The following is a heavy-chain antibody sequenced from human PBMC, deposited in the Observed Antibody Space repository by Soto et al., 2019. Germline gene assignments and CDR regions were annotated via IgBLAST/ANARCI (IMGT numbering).Heavy chain of an antibody. CDR3: SRDDSPDYGSF. CDR1: GFFFGTYS. D-gene: IGHD4-17*01. Sequence: PGGSLRLACGTSGFFFGTYSMNWVRQAPGKGLEWVSSISSDGSHIYYADALRGRFTISRDNAKNSLFLQMNDLKAEDSAVYFCSRDDSPDYGSFWGQGTPVTVSS. CDR2: ISSDGSHI. J-gene: IGHJ4*02. V-gene: IGHV3-21*06.